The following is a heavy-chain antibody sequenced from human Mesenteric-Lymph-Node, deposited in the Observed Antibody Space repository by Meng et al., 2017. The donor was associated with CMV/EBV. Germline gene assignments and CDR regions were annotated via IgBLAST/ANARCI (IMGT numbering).Heavy chain of an antibody. CDR2: INHSGST. J-gene: IGHJ4*02. CDR3: ARGSSYDILTGYFDY. Sequence: QGQSHQWGAGLLKPSETLSVTCAVYGGSFSGYYWNWIRQSPEKGLEWIGEINHSGSTTYNPSFTSRIIISVDTSTNQISLNMSSVTAADTAVYYCARGSSYDILTGYFDYWGQGALVTVSS. D-gene: IGHD3-9*01. V-gene: IGHV4-34*01. CDR1: GGSFSGYY.